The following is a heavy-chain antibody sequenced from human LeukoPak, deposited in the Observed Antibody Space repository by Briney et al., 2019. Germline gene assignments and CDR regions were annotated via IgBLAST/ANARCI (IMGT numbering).Heavy chain of an antibody. CDR3: ARAGYSYGTGYYFDY. Sequence: SSETLSLTCTVSGVSISTYYWSWIRPRPGKGLEWSGYTYYTGATYYNPSLNSRVTISLDTSKNHFSLKLSSVTDADAAVYYCARAGYSYGTGYYFDYWGQGALVAVSS. CDR2: TYYTGAT. J-gene: IGHJ4*02. V-gene: IGHV4-59*01. D-gene: IGHD5-18*01. CDR1: GVSISTYY.